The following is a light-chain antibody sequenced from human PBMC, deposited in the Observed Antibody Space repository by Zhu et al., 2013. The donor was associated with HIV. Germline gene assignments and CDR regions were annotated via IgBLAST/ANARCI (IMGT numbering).Light chain of an antibody. Sequence: QSVLTQPPSASGTPGQRVTISCSGSSSNIGRNTVNWYQQLPGTAPNLLIYGNNQRPSGVPDRFSGSKSGTSASLAISGLQSEDEADFYCSAWDDSLNGVVFGGGTKLTVL. CDR2: GNN. CDR3: SAWDDSLNGVV. CDR1: SSNIGRNT. J-gene: IGLJ2*01. V-gene: IGLV1-44*01.